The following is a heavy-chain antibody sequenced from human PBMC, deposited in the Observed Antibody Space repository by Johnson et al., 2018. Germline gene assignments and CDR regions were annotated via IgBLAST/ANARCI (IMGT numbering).Heavy chain of an antibody. J-gene: IGHJ6*02. Sequence: VQLVQSGGGLVQPGGSLRLSCAASGFTFDDYAMHWVRQAPGKGLEWVSGMSWNSGSIGYADSVKGRFTISRDNAKNSLYLQMNSLRAEDTAVYYCARAYSHLYYYYGMDVWGQGTTVTVSS. D-gene: IGHD5-18*01. CDR3: ARAYSHLYYYYGMDV. V-gene: IGHV3-9*01. CDR2: MSWNSGSI. CDR1: GFTFDDYA.